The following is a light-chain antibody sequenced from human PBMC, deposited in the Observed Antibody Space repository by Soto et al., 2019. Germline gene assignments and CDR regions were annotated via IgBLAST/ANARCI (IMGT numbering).Light chain of an antibody. CDR3: QQTNSFTLT. V-gene: IGKV1D-12*01. J-gene: IGKJ4*01. CDR1: QGISSW. CDR2: AAS. Sequence: DIQRTQSPSSVSASVGDRVTITCRASQGISSWLAWYQQKQGKAPKLLIDAASSLQSGVPSRFSGSGSGTDGTITISSLKKEDGATYYCQQTNSFTLTFGGGTKVDIK.